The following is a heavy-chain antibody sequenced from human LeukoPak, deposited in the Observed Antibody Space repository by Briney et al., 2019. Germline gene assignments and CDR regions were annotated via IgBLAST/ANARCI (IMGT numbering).Heavy chain of an antibody. CDR3: ARGRSYGFDFDS. CDR2: KYYSGIT. J-gene: IGHJ4*02. Sequence: TSETLSLTCDVSGVSINTCCYYWTWIRQPPGKGLEWIGYKYYSGITRYNSSLRSRLTISLDTSKNQFSLRLTSVTAADTAVYYCARGRSYGFDFDSWGPGTLVIVSS. D-gene: IGHD5-18*01. V-gene: IGHV4-61*01. CDR1: GVSINTCCYY.